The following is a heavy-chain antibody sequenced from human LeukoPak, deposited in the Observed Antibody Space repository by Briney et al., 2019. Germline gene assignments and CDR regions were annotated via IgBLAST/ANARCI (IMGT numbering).Heavy chain of an antibody. CDR1: GFTFSSYA. Sequence: GRSLRLSCAASGFTFSSYAMHWVRQAPGKGLEWVAVISYDGSNKYYADSVKGRFTISRDNSKNTLYLQMNSLRAEDTAVYYCARDRAFGYDFWSGWGHYMDVWGKGTTVTVSS. CDR2: ISYDGSNK. J-gene: IGHJ6*03. CDR3: ARDRAFGYDFWSGWGHYMDV. V-gene: IGHV3-30*04. D-gene: IGHD3-3*01.